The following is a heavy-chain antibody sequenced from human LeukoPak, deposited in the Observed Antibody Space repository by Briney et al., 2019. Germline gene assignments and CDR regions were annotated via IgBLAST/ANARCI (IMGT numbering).Heavy chain of an antibody. CDR3: ARVRGNCGDDCYSFDS. J-gene: IGHJ4*02. CDR2: MNPNSGNS. D-gene: IGHD2-21*01. V-gene: IGHV1-8*01. CDR1: GYTFTSFD. Sequence: ASVKVSCKASGYTFTSFDFSWVRQATGQGLEWMGWMNPNSGNSGYAQRFQGRVTMTRNTAISTAYMELSGLRSDDTAVYYCARVRGNCGDDCYSFDSWGQGTLVTVSS.